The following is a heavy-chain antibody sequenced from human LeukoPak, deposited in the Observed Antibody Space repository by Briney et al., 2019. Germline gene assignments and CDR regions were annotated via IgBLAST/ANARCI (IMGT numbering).Heavy chain of an antibody. Sequence: GGSLRLSCAASGFTFSSYAMGWVRQAPGKGLEWVSVISGSGGSTYYADSVKGRFTISRDNSKNTLYLQMNSLRAEDTAVYYCAKDHGSGSYHFDYWGQGTLVTVSS. CDR1: GFTFSSYA. D-gene: IGHD3-10*01. J-gene: IGHJ4*02. V-gene: IGHV3-23*01. CDR3: AKDHGSGSYHFDY. CDR2: ISGSGGST.